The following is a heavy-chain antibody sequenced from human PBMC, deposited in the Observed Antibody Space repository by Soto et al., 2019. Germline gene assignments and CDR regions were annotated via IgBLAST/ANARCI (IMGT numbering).Heavy chain of an antibody. J-gene: IGHJ6*02. CDR1: GFTVSSNY. CDR3: AREGGFYGSGSRGYYYYFAMDV. V-gene: IGHV3-66*01. Sequence: EVQLVESGGGLVQPGGSLRLSCAASGFTVSSNYMSWVCQAPGKGLEWVSVIDSGGNTYYADSLKGRFTISRDNSKNTLYLQMNSLRAEDTAVYYCAREGGFYGSGSRGYYYYFAMDVWGQGTTVTVSS. D-gene: IGHD3-10*01. CDR2: IDSGGNT.